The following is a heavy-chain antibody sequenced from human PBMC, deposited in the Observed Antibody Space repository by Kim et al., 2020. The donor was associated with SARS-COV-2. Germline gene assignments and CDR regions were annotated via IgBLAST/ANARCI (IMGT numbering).Heavy chain of an antibody. V-gene: IGHV4-34*01. D-gene: IGHD1-26*01. CDR2: INHSGST. CDR1: GGSFSGYY. CDR3: ARGVGYGMDV. J-gene: IGHJ6*02. Sequence: SETLSLTCAVYGGSFSGYYWSWIRQPPGKGLEWIGEINHSGSTNYNPSLKSRVTISVDTSKNQFSLKLSSVTAADTAVYYCARGVGYGMDVGGQGTTVT.